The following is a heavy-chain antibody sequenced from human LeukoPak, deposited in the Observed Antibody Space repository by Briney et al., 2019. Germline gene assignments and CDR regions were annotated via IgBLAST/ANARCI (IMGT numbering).Heavy chain of an antibody. J-gene: IGHJ4*02. D-gene: IGHD3-22*01. CDR2: IYYSGST. V-gene: IGHV4-31*03. CDR1: GGSISSGGHY. CDR3: ASYYDSSVYVDY. Sequence: SETLSLTCTVSGGSISSGGHYWSWIRQHPGKGLEWIGYIYYSGSTYYNPSLKSRVIISVDTSKNQFSLNLSSVTAADTAVYYCASYYDSSVYVDYWGQGTLVTVSS.